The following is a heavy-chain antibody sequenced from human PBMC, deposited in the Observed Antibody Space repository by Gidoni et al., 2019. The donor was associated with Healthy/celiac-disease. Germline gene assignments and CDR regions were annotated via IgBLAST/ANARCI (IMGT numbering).Heavy chain of an antibody. CDR2: IYHSGST. D-gene: IGHD3-22*01. CDR1: GGSIRSGGYS. J-gene: IGHJ4*02. Sequence: QLQLQESGSGLVKPSQTLSLTCAVSGGSIRSGGYSWSWIRQPPGKGLEWIGYIYHSGSTYYNPSLKSRVTISVDRSKNQFSLKLSSVTAADTAVYYCARVSSDSSGYYYYFDYWGQGTLVTVSS. CDR3: ARVSSDSSGYYYYFDY. V-gene: IGHV4-30-2*01.